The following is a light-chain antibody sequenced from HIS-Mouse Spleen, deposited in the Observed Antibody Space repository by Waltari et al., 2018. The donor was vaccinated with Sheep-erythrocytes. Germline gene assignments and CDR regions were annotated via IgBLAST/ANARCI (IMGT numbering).Light chain of an antibody. Sequence: QSVLTQPPSASGTPGQRVTISCSGSSSNIGSNYVYWYQQLPGTASKLLIYRNNPRPSGVPDRFSGPKSGTSASLAISGLRSEDEADYYCAAWDDSLSGNWVFGGGTKLTVL. CDR2: RNN. V-gene: IGLV1-47*01. J-gene: IGLJ3*02. CDR3: AAWDDSLSGNWV. CDR1: SSNIGSNY.